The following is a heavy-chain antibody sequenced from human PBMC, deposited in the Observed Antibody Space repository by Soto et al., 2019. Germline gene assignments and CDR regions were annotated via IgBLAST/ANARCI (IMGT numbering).Heavy chain of an antibody. CDR1: GLAFRDNT. CDR2: SSRESSYI. Sequence: GGSLSLSCRASGLAFRDNTKRWVRQAPVKGLEWVSSSSRESSYIYYGDSVRGRFTISRDNAENSVTLQMTDLRGDDTGIYFCAVGAADLTSPSGMDVWGRGTTVTVSS. CDR3: AVGAADLTSPSGMDV. J-gene: IGHJ6*02. V-gene: IGHV3-21*01. D-gene: IGHD3-3*01.